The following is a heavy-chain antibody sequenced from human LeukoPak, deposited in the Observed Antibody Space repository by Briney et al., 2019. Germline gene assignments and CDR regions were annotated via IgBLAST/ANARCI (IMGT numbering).Heavy chain of an antibody. D-gene: IGHD3-10*01. Sequence: GGSLRLSCAASGFTFNNYAMHWVRQAPGKGLEWVAVISYDGSNKYYAASVKGRFTISRDNSKNTLYLQMNSLRAEDTAVYYCARDAPGAATDYWGQGTLVTVSS. CDR3: ARDAPGAATDY. CDR1: GFTFNNYA. CDR2: ISYDGSNK. J-gene: IGHJ4*02. V-gene: IGHV3-30-3*01.